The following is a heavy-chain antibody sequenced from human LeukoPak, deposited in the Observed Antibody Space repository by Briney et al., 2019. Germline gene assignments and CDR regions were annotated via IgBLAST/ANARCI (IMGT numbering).Heavy chain of an antibody. J-gene: IGHJ3*02. CDR1: GGSISSYY. V-gene: IGHV4-59*08. CDR3: ARLGIGYCSGGSCYSDLNAFDI. CDR2: IYYSGST. D-gene: IGHD2-15*01. Sequence: SETLSLTCTVSGGSISSYYWSWIRQPPGKGLEWIGYIYYSGSTNYNPSLKSRVTISVDTSKNQSSLKLSSVTAADTAVYYCARLGIGYCSGGSCYSDLNAFDIWGQGTMVTVSS.